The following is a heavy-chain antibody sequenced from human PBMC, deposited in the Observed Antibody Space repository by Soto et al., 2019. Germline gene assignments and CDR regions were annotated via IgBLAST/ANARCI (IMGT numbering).Heavy chain of an antibody. Sequence: QVQLQQWGAGLLKPSETLSLTCAVYGGSFSGYYWSWIRQPPGKGLEWIGEINHSGSTNYNPSLKSRVTRSVDTSKNQFSLKLSSVTAADTAVYYCAREPYDYIWGSYRPYYFDYGGQGTLVTVSS. J-gene: IGHJ4*02. CDR1: GGSFSGYY. V-gene: IGHV4-34*01. D-gene: IGHD3-16*02. CDR3: AREPYDYIWGSYRPYYFDY. CDR2: INHSGST.